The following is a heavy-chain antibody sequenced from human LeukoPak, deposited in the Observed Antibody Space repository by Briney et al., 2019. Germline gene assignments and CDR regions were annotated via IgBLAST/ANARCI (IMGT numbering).Heavy chain of an antibody. CDR2: ISHVGIT. J-gene: IGHJ4*02. CDR3: PRFEYGYWAGY. D-gene: IGHD5-24*01. CDR1: GGSSSDYY. V-gene: IGHV4-34*01. Sequence: SETLSLTCTVYGGSSSDYYWTWIRQPPGKGLEWIGEISHVGITNYSPSVQSRIKISIDPSNNQVSLKLTSLTAADTALYYCPRFEYGYWAGYWGQGTLVAVSS.